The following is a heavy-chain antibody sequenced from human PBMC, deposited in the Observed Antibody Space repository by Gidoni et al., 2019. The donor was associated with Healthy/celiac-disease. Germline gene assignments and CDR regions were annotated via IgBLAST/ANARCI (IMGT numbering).Heavy chain of an antibody. CDR3: VKQTTGWYYFDS. J-gene: IGHJ4*02. D-gene: IGHD4-17*01. V-gene: IGHV3-64D*06. CDR2: ISSDGGRT. CDR1: GFPFSSYA. Sequence: EVQRVESGGGLVQPGGSLRLSCSASGFPFSSYAMHWVRQAPGKGLEYVSAISSDGGRTYYADSVKGRFTISRDNSKNTLYLQMSSLRAEDTAVYYCVKQTTGWYYFDSWGQGTLVTVSS.